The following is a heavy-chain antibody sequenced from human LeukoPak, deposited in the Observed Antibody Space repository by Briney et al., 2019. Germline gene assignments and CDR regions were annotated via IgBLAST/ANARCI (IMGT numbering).Heavy chain of an antibody. J-gene: IGHJ6*02. CDR2: IYYSGST. D-gene: IGHD2-2*02. V-gene: IGHV4-59*01. Sequence: SETLSLTCTVSGGSISNYWSWIRPPPGKGLEWIGYIYYSGSTNYNPSLKSRVTISVDTSKNQFSLKLSSVTAADTAVYYCARDRYCSSTSCYTGYYYGMDVWGQGTTVTVSS. CDR1: GGSISNY. CDR3: ARDRYCSSTSCYTGYYYGMDV.